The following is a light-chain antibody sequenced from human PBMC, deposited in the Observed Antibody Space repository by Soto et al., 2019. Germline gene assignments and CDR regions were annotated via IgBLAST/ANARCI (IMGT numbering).Light chain of an antibody. Sequence: ELVLTQSPVALSLSSGERATLSCRASQSVSSTPLTWYQQKPGQAPRLLIYGVSSRATGIPDRFSGSGSGTGFTLTISRVEPEDLAVYFCQHYGDSAWTFGQGSRVEIK. V-gene: IGKV3-20*01. CDR2: GVS. CDR3: QHYGDSAWT. J-gene: IGKJ1*01. CDR1: QSVSSTP.